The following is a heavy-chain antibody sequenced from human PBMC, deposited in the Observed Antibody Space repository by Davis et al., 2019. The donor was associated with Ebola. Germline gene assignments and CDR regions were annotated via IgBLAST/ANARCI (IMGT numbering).Heavy chain of an antibody. CDR2: INHSGST. CDR3: ARSITMVRGVIPWFDP. J-gene: IGHJ5*02. D-gene: IGHD3-10*01. CDR1: GGSFSGYY. V-gene: IGHV4-34*01. Sequence: SETLSLTCAVYGGSFSGYYWSWIRQPPGKGLEWIGEINHSGSTNYNPSLKSRVTISVDTSKNQFSLKLNSVTAADTAVYYCARSITMVRGVIPWFDPWGQGTLVTVS.